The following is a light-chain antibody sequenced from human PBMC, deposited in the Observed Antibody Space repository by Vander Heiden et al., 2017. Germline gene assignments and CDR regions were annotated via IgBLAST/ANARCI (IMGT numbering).Light chain of an antibody. J-gene: IGLJ2*01. CDR1: SSDVGHYNY. Sequence: QSALTLPPSASGSPGQPATIPCTGTSSDVGHYNYVSWYQQHPGKAPKLMIYEVSKRPSGVPDRVSGSKSGNTASLTVSGLQAEDEADYYCSSYAGNNTLVFGGGTKLTVL. CDR2: EVS. V-gene: IGLV2-8*01. CDR3: SSYAGNNTLV.